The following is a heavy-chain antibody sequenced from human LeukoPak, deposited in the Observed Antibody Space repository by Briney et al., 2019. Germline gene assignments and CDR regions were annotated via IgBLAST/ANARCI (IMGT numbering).Heavy chain of an antibody. CDR2: IYYSGST. V-gene: IGHV4-39*01. J-gene: IGHJ5*02. CDR3: ARQEYYDFWSGYYRSWFDP. D-gene: IGHD3-3*01. CDR1: GGSISSSSYY. Sequence: PSETLSLTCTVSGGSISSSSYYWGWIRQPPGKGLEWIGSIYYSGSTYYNPSLKSRVTISVDTSKNQFSLKLSSVTAADTAVYYCARQEYYDFWSGYYRSWFDPWGQGTLVTVPS.